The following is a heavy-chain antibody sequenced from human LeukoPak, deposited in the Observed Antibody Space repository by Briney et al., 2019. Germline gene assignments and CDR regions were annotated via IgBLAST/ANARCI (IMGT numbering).Heavy chain of an antibody. CDR2: IYTSGST. CDR1: GFTFSSYA. J-gene: IGHJ6*03. Sequence: GGSLRLSCAASGFTFSSYAMSWVRQAPGKGLEWVSAIYTSGSTSYADSVKGRFTISRDNSKTTLYLQMNSLRAEDTDVYYCARGPDYYMDVWGKGTTVTVSS. CDR3: ARGPDYYMDV. V-gene: IGHV3-66*01.